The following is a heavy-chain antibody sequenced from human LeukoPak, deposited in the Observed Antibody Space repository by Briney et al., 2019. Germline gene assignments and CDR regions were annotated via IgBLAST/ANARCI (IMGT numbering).Heavy chain of an antibody. CDR2: INPNSGGT. J-gene: IGHJ3*02. V-gene: IGHV1-2*04. D-gene: IGHD1-1*01. Sequence: ASVKVSCKASGYTFTSYAMNWVRQAPGQGLEWMGWINPNSGGTNYAQKFQGWVTMTRDTSISTAYMELSRLRSDDTAVYYCARMNWNHAFDIWGQGTMVTVSS. CDR3: ARMNWNHAFDI. CDR1: GYTFTSYA.